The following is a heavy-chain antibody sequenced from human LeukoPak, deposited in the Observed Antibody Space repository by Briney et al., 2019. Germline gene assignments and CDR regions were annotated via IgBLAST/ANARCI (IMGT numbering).Heavy chain of an antibody. CDR3: ARVSSGVEAIYYFDY. CDR1: GFTFSSYA. J-gene: IGHJ4*02. D-gene: IGHD2-8*01. Sequence: GGSLRLSCVASGFTFSSYAMSWIRQAPGKGLEWISYISFSGSTIYYADSVRGRFAISRDNAKNSLYLQMNSLRADDTALYYCARVSSGVEAIYYFDYWGQGTMVTVSS. V-gene: IGHV3-11*01. CDR2: ISFSGSTI.